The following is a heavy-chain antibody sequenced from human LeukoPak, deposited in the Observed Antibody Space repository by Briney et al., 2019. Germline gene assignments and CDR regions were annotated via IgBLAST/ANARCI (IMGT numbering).Heavy chain of an antibody. D-gene: IGHD3-3*01. J-gene: IGHJ3*02. V-gene: IGHV3-21*01. Sequence: GGSLRLSCAASGFTFSSYSMNWVRQAPGKGLEWVSSISSSSSYIYYADSVKGRFTISRDNAKNSLYLQMNSLRAEDTAVYYCARAGRFLEWLLLSSDALDIWGQGTMVTVSS. CDR3: ARAGRFLEWLLLSSDALDI. CDR2: ISSSSSYI. CDR1: GFTFSSYS.